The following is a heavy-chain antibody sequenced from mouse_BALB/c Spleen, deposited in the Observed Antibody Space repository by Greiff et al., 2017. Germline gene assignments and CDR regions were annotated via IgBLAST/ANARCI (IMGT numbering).Heavy chain of an antibody. J-gene: IGHJ3*01. V-gene: IGHV1S81*02. Sequence: VQLQQPGAELVKPGASVKLSCKASGFTFTSYWMHWVKQRPGQGLEWIGEINPSNGRTNYNEKFTSKATLTVDKSSSTAYMQLSSLTSEDSAVYYGAKERGLPFAYWGQGTLVTVSA. D-gene: IGHD3-1*01. CDR3: AKERGLPFAY. CDR1: GFTFTSYW. CDR2: INPSNGRT.